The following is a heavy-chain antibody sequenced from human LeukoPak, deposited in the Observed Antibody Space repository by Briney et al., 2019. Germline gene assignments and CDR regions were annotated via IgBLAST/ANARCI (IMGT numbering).Heavy chain of an antibody. V-gene: IGHV3-23*01. J-gene: IGHJ4*02. D-gene: IGHD6-19*01. CDR2: TSSSDDGT. Sequence: PGGSLRLSCAASGFPLSSYAMSWVRQVPGKGLEWVSATSSSDDGTYHADSVKGRFTISRDNSKNTLYLQMKSLRAEDTAVYYCARRSGIAVARAFDYWGQGTLVTVSS. CDR1: GFPLSSYA. CDR3: ARRSGIAVARAFDY.